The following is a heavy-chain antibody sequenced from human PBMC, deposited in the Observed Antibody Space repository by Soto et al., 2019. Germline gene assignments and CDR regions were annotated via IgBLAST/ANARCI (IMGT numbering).Heavy chain of an antibody. D-gene: IGHD6-19*01. V-gene: IGHV4-34*01. Sequence: SETLSLTYAVYGGSFSDYYWTWIRQPPGKGLEWIGEINHSGTTNYNPSLKSRVTISVHTSKNQFFLRLSSVTAADTAVYYCARFTRNSGRPYWGQGTLVT. J-gene: IGHJ4*02. CDR2: INHSGTT. CDR3: ARFTRNSGRPY. CDR1: GGSFSDYY.